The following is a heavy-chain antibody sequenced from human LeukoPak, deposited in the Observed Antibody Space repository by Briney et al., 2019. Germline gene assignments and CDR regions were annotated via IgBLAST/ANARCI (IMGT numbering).Heavy chain of an antibody. J-gene: IGHJ4*02. Sequence: ASVKVSCKASGYTFTSYGISWVRQAPGQGLEWMGWITPNTGAIKYAQKFQGRVTLTRDTSINTAFLELIGLTSDDTAVYYCVRDVHNWNDHYWGQGTLVTVSS. CDR2: ITPNTGAI. V-gene: IGHV1-2*02. D-gene: IGHD1-1*01. CDR1: GYTFTSYG. CDR3: VRDVHNWNDHY.